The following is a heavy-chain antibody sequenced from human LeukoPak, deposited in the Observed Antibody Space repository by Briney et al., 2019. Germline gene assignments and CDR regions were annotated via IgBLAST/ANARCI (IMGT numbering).Heavy chain of an antibody. D-gene: IGHD4-17*01. CDR3: ARATYGDYYYYYMDV. Sequence: PSEALSLTCAVYGGSFSGYYWSWIRQPPGEGLEWIGEINHSGSTNYNPSLKSRVTISVDTSKNQFSLKLSSVTAADTAVYYCARATYGDYYYYYMDVWGKGTTVTVSS. J-gene: IGHJ6*03. CDR2: INHSGST. CDR1: GGSFSGYY. V-gene: IGHV4-34*01.